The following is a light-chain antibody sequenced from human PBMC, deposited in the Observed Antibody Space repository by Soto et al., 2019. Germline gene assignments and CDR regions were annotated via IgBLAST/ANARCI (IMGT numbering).Light chain of an antibody. CDR2: AAS. Sequence: DIQMTQSPSSLSASVGDRVTITCRASQGISNYLAWYQQKPGKVPKLLIYAASTLQSGVPSRFSGSGSGTDFHLTISRLQPEDVDTYYCQKYNSAPQTFGQGTKVEIK. CDR3: QKYNSAPQT. CDR1: QGISNY. V-gene: IGKV1-27*01. J-gene: IGKJ1*01.